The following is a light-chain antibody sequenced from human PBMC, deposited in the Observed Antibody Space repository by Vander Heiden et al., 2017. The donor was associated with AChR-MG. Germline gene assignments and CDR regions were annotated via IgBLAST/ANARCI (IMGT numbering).Light chain of an antibody. V-gene: IGLV3-21*03. CDR2: DYS. J-gene: IGLJ2*01. CDR3: QVWDSSSHHVL. CDR1: NIGTKS. Sequence: SFVLPQHPSLSVVPGKTDRDFSRGQNIGTKSVHWYQQKPGQAPVLVVYDYSDRPSGIPERFSGSNSGSTATLTISRVEAGDEADYYCQVWDSSSHHVLFGGGTKLTVL.